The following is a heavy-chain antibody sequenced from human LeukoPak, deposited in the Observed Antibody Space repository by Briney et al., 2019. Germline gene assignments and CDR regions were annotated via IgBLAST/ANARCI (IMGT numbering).Heavy chain of an antibody. V-gene: IGHV3-11*01. Sequence: GGSLRLSCAASGFTFSDYYMSWIRQAPGKGLEWVSYISSSGSTIYYADSVKGRFTISRDNAKNSLYLQMNSLRAEDTAVYYCATRSWELTAFDIWGQGTMVTVSS. CDR1: GFTFSDYY. J-gene: IGHJ3*02. CDR3: ATRSWELTAFDI. D-gene: IGHD1-26*01. CDR2: ISSSGSTI.